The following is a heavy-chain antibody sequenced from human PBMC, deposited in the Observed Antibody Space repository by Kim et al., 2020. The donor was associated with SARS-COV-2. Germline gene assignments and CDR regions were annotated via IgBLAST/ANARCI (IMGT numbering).Heavy chain of an antibody. V-gene: IGHV3-11*05. CDR3: ARDTLSYNWKNYYYGMDV. Sequence: KGRFTIARGNAKNSLYLHMNSLRAEDTAVYYCARDTLSYNWKNYYYGMDVWGQGTTVTVSS. J-gene: IGHJ6*02. D-gene: IGHD1-20*01.